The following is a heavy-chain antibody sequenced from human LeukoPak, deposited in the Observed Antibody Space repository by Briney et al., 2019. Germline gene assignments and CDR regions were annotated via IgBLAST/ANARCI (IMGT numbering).Heavy chain of an antibody. CDR1: GFTFSSYW. D-gene: IGHD4-17*01. CDR2: IKKDGSEK. CDR3: AKGSRSTVTTREIY. V-gene: IGHV3-7*01. Sequence: GGSLRLSCAASGFTFSSYWMSWVRQAPGKGLEWVANIKKDGSEKYYADSVKGRFTISRDNSKNTLYLQMNSLRAEDTAVYYCAKGSRSTVTTREIYWGQGTLVTVSS. J-gene: IGHJ4*02.